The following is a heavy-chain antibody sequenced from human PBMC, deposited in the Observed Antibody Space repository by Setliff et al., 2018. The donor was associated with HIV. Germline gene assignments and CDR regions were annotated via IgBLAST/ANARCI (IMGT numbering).Heavy chain of an antibody. CDR1: GGSMSSSGPGYS. CDR3: ARSQPDTIFGVVTFDC. CDR2: VYYRGRT. J-gene: IGHJ4*02. D-gene: IGHD3-3*01. Sequence: SETLSLTCTVSGGSMSSSGPGYSWGWVRQTPGGGLEWIGSVYYRGRTYYNPSLKSRVTISVDTSKNQLSLRLTSMAAADTAMYYCARSQPDTIFGVVTFDCWGQGKMVTVSS. V-gene: IGHV4-39*01.